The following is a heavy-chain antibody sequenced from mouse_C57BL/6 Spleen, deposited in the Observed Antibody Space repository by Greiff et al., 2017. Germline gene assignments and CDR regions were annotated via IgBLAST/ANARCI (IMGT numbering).Heavy chain of an antibody. J-gene: IGHJ3*01. CDR1: GYTFTDYE. CDR2: IDPETGGT. D-gene: IGHD1-1*01. Sequence: QVQLQQSGAELVRPGASVTLSCKASGYTFTDYEMHWVKQTPVHGLEWIGAIDPETGGTAYNQKFKGKAILTADKSSSTAYMELRSLTSEDSALYYWTRWGYGSSYLAWFAYWGQGTLVTVSA. V-gene: IGHV1-15*01. CDR3: TRWGYGSSYLAWFAY.